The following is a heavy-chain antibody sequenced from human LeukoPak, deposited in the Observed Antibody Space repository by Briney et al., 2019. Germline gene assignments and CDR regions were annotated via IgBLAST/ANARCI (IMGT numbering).Heavy chain of an antibody. J-gene: IGHJ4*02. CDR3: ARDRGHTAIDY. CDR2: INSDGSTT. CDR1: RFTFSSYW. D-gene: IGHD5-18*01. Sequence: GGSLRLXCAASRFTFSSYWMHWVRHAPGKGLVWVSRINSDGSTTSYADSVKGRFTISRDNAKNTLYLQMNSLRAEDTAVYYCARDRGHTAIDYWGQGTLVTVSS. V-gene: IGHV3-74*01.